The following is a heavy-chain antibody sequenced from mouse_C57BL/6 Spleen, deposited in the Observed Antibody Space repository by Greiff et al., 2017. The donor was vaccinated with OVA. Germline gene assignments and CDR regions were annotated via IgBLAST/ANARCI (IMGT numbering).Heavy chain of an antibody. J-gene: IGHJ4*01. CDR3: TRIYYYGSSYDAMGY. Sequence: VQLQQSGTVLARPGASVKMSCKTSGYTFTSYWMHWVNQRPGQGLEWIGAIYPGNSDTSYNQKFKGKAKLTAVTSASTAYMELSSLTNEDSAVYYCTRIYYYGSSYDAMGYWGQGTSVTVAS. CDR1: GYTFTSYW. V-gene: IGHV1-5*01. D-gene: IGHD1-1*01. CDR2: IYPGNSDT.